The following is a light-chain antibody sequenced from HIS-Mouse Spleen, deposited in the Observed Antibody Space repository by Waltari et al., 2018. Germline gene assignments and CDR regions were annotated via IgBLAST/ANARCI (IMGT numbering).Light chain of an antibody. CDR3: AAWDDSLNGVV. J-gene: IGLJ2*01. Sequence: QSVLTQPPSASGTPGQRVTISCSGSSSNLGSNTVHWYQPLPGTAPKLLIYSNNQRPSGVPDRFSGSKSGTSASLAISGLQSEDEADYYCAAWDDSLNGVVFGGGTKLTVL. V-gene: IGLV1-44*01. CDR2: SNN. CDR1: SSNLGSNT.